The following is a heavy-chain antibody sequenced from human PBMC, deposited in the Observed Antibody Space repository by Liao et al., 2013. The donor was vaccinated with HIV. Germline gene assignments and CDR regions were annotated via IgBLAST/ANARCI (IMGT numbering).Heavy chain of an antibody. D-gene: IGHD4-17*01. Sequence: QVQLQESGPGLVKPSETLSLTCTVSGGSISSGSYYWSWIRQPAGKGLEWIGRVSTSGSTNYNPSLKSRVTVSVDTSKNQFSLKLTSVTAADTAVYYCARFPTVTTGWFDPSGRGNPVTVSS. J-gene: IGHJ5*02. CDR3: ARFPTVTTGWFDP. V-gene: IGHV4-61*02. CDR1: GGSISSGSYY. CDR2: VSTSGST.